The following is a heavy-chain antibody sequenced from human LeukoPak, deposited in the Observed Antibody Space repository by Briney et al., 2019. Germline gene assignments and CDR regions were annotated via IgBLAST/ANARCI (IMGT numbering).Heavy chain of an antibody. CDR2: IKQDGSEK. CDR1: GFTFRSYW. J-gene: IGHJ4*02. V-gene: IGHV3-7*03. CDR3: ASSSYCSGGSCYFDY. D-gene: IGHD2-15*01. Sequence: GGSLRLSCAASGFTFRSYWMRWVRQAPGKGLEWVANIKQDGSEKNYVDSVKGRFTSSRDNAKNSLYLQMNSLRAEDTAVYYCASSSYCSGGSCYFDYWGQGTLVTVSS.